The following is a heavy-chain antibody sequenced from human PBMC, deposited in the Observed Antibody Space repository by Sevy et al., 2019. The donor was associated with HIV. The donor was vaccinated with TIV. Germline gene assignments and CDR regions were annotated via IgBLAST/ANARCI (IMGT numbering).Heavy chain of an antibody. CDR2: ISGSGGST. CDR1: GFTFSSYA. CDR3: ASRDGPPWADY. D-gene: IGHD1-26*01. V-gene: IGHV3-23*01. Sequence: GGSLRLSCAASGFTFSSYAMSWVRQAPGKGLEWVSAISGSGGSTYYAYSVKGRFTISRDNSKNTLYLQMNSLRADDTAVYYCASRDGPPWADYWGQGTLVTVSS. J-gene: IGHJ4*02.